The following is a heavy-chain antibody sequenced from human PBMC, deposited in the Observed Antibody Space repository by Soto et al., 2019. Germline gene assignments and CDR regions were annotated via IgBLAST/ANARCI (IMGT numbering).Heavy chain of an antibody. D-gene: IGHD1-26*01. J-gene: IGHJ6*03. CDR3: ARLDATRIYYYYHMDV. V-gene: IGHV5-51*01. CDR2: IYPGDSDT. CDR1: GYSFTSYW. Sequence: PGESLKISCKGSGYSFTSYWIGWVRQMPGKGLEWMGIIYPGDSDTRYSPSFQGQVTISADKSISTAYLQWSSLKASDTAMYYCARLDATRIYYYYHMDVWGKGTTVTVSS.